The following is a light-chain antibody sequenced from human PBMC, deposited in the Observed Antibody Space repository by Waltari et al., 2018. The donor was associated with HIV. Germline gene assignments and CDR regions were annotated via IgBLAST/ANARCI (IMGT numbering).Light chain of an antibody. Sequence: DIQMTQSPSSVSASVGDTVTITCRASQAFSTWIAWYQQKPGRAPKLLIFSASTLRSGVPSRFSGSGSVPDFTLTISNLQPEDFATYYCQRANTSPSFGGGTKVEIK. CDR2: SAS. V-gene: IGKV1-12*02. CDR1: QAFSTW. J-gene: IGKJ4*01. CDR3: QRANTSPS.